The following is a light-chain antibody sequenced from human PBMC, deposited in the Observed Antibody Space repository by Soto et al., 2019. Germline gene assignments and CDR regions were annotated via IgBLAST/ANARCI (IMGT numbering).Light chain of an antibody. CDR3: QQYKSYSWT. CDR1: QSISSW. V-gene: IGKV1-5*03. Sequence: DIQMTQSPSTLSASVGDRVTITCRASQSISSWVAWYQQKPGKAPKLLIYKASDLESGVPSRFSGSGSGTEFTLTISSLQPDDFATYFCQQYKSYSWTFGQGTKVEF. J-gene: IGKJ1*01. CDR2: KAS.